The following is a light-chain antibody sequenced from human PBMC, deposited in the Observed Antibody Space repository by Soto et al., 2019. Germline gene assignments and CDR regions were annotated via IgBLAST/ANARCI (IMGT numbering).Light chain of an antibody. CDR3: QAWDSSTGV. CDR1: KLGDKY. CDR2: QDS. V-gene: IGLV3-1*01. Sequence: SYELTQPPSVSVSPGQTASITCSGDKLGDKYACWYQQKPGQSPVLVIYQDSKRPSGIPERFSGSNSGNTATLIISGTQAMDEADYYCQAWDSSTGVFGTGTKLTVL. J-gene: IGLJ1*01.